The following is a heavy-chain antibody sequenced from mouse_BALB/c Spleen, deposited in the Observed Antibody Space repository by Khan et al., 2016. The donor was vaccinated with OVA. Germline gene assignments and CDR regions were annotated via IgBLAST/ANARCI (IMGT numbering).Heavy chain of an antibody. CDR2: INPYNGGS. Sequence: EVQLQQSGPELVKPGDSMKISCKASNYSFTDYTMNWVKQSHGKNLDWIGLINPYNGGSNYTQKFKGKATLTVDKSSSTAYMELLSLTSEDSAVYYCTRSGYGGFAYWGQGTLVTVSA. V-gene: IGHV1-31*01. D-gene: IGHD1-2*01. CDR1: NYSFTDYT. J-gene: IGHJ3*01. CDR3: TRSGYGGFAY.